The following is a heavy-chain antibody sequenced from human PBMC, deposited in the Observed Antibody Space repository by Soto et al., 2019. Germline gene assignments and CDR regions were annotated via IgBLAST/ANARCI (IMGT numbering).Heavy chain of an antibody. V-gene: IGHV1-69*01. Sequence: QVHLLLQSGAEVKKPGSSVKVSCKASGGTPSTSAISWVRQAPGQGLEWMGGIIPVFGLVKYAQNFQGRVTITADESTNTAYMDLSSLRPEDTAVYYCAGGRIVVVGSRAYYGMDVWGQGTTVTFSS. CDR1: GGTPSTSA. D-gene: IGHD3-22*01. CDR2: IIPVFGLV. CDR3: AGGRIVVVGSRAYYGMDV. J-gene: IGHJ6*02.